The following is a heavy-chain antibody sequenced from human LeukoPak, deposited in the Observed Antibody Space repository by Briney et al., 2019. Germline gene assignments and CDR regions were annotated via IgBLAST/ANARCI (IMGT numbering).Heavy chain of an antibody. CDR2: INSDGSWT. D-gene: IGHD1-26*01. CDR1: GNYW. Sequence: GGSLRLSCAASGNYWMHWVRQAPGKGLVWVSHINSDGSWTSYADSVKGRFTISRDNSKNTLYLQMNSLRAEDTAVYYCAKEGAGDAFDIWGQGTMVTVSS. J-gene: IGHJ3*02. V-gene: IGHV3-74*01. CDR3: AKEGAGDAFDI.